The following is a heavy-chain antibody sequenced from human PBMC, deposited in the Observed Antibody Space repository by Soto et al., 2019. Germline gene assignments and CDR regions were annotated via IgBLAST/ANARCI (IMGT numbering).Heavy chain of an antibody. Sequence: ASVKVSCKASGYTFTSYGISWVRQAPGQGLEWMGWISAYNGNTNYAQKLQGRVTMTTDTSTSTAYMELRSLRSDDTAAYYCARDRPYSSGWYVTGYYYYYGMDVWGQGTTVTVSS. CDR3: ARDRPYSSGWYVTGYYYYYGMDV. CDR1: GYTFTSYG. CDR2: ISAYNGNT. V-gene: IGHV1-18*01. D-gene: IGHD6-19*01. J-gene: IGHJ6*02.